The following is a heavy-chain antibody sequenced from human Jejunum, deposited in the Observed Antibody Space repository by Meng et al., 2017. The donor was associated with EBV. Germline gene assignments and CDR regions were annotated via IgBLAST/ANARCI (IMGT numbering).Heavy chain of an antibody. CDR2: IYHGGNT. D-gene: IGHD3-16*01. V-gene: IGHV4-4*03. CDR1: GCSISSNSL. CDR3: SHYIWGSPPDVVY. J-gene: IGHJ4*02. Sequence: GLLQEAGPVLVKAPETLSRTCVVSGCSISSNSLWSWVRQPPGKGLEWSGEIYHGGNTNYSPSLESRVTISVDKSKNDFSLKLTSVTAADTAVYYCSHYIWGSPPDVVYWGQGILVTVSS.